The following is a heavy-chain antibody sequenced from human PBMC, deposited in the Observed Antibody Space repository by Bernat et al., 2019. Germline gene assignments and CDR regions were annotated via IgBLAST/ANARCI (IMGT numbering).Heavy chain of an antibody. J-gene: IGHJ5*02. V-gene: IGHV3-23*01. D-gene: IGHD6-19*01. CDR2: ISGSGGST. Sequence: EVQLLESGGGLVQPGGSLRLSCAASGFTFSSYAMSWVRQAPGKGLEWVSAISGSGGSTYYADSVKGRFTISRDNSKNTLYLQMNSLKAEDTAVYYCAKGQKQWLVVNWFDPWGQGTLVTVSS. CDR1: GFTFSSYA. CDR3: AKGQKQWLVVNWFDP.